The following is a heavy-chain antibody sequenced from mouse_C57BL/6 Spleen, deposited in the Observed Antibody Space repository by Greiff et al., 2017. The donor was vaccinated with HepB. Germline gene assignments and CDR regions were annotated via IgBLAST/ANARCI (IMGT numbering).Heavy chain of an antibody. D-gene: IGHD1-1*01. CDR1: GFTFSSYA. V-gene: IGHV5-4*01. CDR3: ARGANSGTYFDY. J-gene: IGHJ2*01. Sequence: EVQVVESGGGLVKPGGSLKLSCAASGFTFSSYAMSWVRQTPEKRLEWVATISDGGSYTYYPDNVKGRFTISRDNAKNNLYLQMSHLKSEDTAMYYCARGANSGTYFDYWGQGTTLTVSS. CDR2: ISDGGSYT.